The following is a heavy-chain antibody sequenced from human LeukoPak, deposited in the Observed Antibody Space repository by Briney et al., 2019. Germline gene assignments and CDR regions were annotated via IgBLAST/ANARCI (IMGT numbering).Heavy chain of an antibody. V-gene: IGHV3-33*01. CDR3: ARDRAAAASSDYYYYGMDV. D-gene: IGHD6-13*01. CDR2: IWYDGSNK. J-gene: IGHJ6*04. CDR1: GFTFSSYG. Sequence: GGSLRLSYAASGFTFSSYGIHWVRQAPGKGLEWVAVIWYDGSNKYYADSVKGRFTISRDNSKNTLSLQMNSLRAEDTAVYYCARDRAAAASSDYYYYGMDVWGKGTTVTVSS.